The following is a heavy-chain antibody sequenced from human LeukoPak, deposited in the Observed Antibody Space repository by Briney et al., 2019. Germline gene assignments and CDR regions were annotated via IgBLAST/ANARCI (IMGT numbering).Heavy chain of an antibody. J-gene: IGHJ3*02. V-gene: IGHV4-39*01. CDR3: ARLRDEDAFDI. Sequence: PSETRSLTCTVSGGSISSSSYYWGWIRQPPGKGLEWIGSIYYSGSTYYNPSLKSRVTISVDTSKNQFSLKLSSVTAADTAVYYCARLRDEDAFDIWGQGTMVTVSS. CDR1: GGSISSSSYY. CDR2: IYYSGST.